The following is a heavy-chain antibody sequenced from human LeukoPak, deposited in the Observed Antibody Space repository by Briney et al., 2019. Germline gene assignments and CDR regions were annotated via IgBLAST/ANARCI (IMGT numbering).Heavy chain of an antibody. Sequence: GGSLTLSCAASGFTIDNYAMHWVRQAPGKGLEWVAGICWNSGSIGYADSVNRRFTISRNNAKHSPYLQMTRLRAGDTAGYYFVKDQAPEKVAMVSFDYWGQGTLVTVSS. V-gene: IGHV3-9*01. J-gene: IGHJ4*02. CDR3: VKDQAPEKVAMVSFDY. CDR1: GFTIDNYA. CDR2: ICWNSGSI. D-gene: IGHD5-12*01.